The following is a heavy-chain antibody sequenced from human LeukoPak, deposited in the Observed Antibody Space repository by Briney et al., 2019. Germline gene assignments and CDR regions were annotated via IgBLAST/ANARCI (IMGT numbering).Heavy chain of an antibody. D-gene: IGHD3-10*01. J-gene: IGHJ6*03. CDR3: AKDSAFYYIDV. V-gene: IGHV3-30*02. CDR2: IGYNGNNQ. Sequence: GGSLRLSCAASGFTFTNYGMHWVRQAPGKGLEWVAFIGYNGNNQYYADSVKGRFIISRDNFKSTLYLQMDSLKPNDTAVYYCAKDSAFYYIDVWGKGTTVIISS. CDR1: GFTFTNYG.